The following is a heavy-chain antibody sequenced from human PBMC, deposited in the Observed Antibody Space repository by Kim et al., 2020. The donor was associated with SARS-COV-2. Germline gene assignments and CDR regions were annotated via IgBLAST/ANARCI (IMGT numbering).Heavy chain of an antibody. D-gene: IGHD1-1*01. Sequence: GGSLRLSCAASGFIFSNYGMQWVRQAPGKGLEWVAGISYDGSFECYADSVEGRFTVSRDTSKNTLSLQMDSLRAEDTAVYYCTRDRTARYKTPHEKDSWGQGTLVTVAS. CDR3: TRDRTARYKTPHEKDS. J-gene: IGHJ5*01. V-gene: IGHV3-30*03. CDR2: ISYDGSFE. CDR1: GFIFSNYG.